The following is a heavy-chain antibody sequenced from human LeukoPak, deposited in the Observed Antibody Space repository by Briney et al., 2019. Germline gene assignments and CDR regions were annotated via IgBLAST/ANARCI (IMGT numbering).Heavy chain of an antibody. CDR2: IIPIFGTA. J-gene: IGHJ6*04. CDR1: GGTFSSYA. D-gene: IGHD3-9*01. CDR3: ARDYYDILTGYFNYYYYGMDV. V-gene: IGHV1-69*06. Sequence: ASVKVSCKASGGTFSSYAISWVRQAPGQGLEWMGGIIPIFGTANYAQKFQGRVTITADKSTSTAYMELSSLRFEDTAVYYCARDYYDILTGYFNYYYYGMDVWGKGTTVTVSS.